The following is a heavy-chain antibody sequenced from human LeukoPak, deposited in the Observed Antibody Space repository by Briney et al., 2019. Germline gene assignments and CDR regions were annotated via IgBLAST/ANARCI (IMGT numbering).Heavy chain of an antibody. V-gene: IGHV3-7*01. CDR1: GFTFSSYW. CDR3: ARDEVRGPIGAFDI. CDR2: IKQDGSEK. J-gene: IGHJ3*02. D-gene: IGHD3-10*01. Sequence: GGSLRLSCAASGFTFSSYWMSWVREAPGKGLEWGANIKQDGSEKYYVDSVKGRFTISRDNAKNSLYLHMNSLRAEDTAVYYSARDEVRGPIGAFDIWGQGTMVTVSS.